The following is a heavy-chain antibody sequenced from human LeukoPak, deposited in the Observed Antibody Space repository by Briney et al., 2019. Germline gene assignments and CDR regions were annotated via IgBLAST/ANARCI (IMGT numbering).Heavy chain of an antibody. CDR1: GGSISSYY. J-gene: IGHJ5*02. Sequence: SETLSLTCTVPGGSISSYYWSWIRQPPGKGLEWIGYIYYSGSTNYNPSLKSRVTISVDTSKNQFSLKLSSVTAADTAVYYCARDSSSLGGWFDPWGQGTLVTVSS. CDR3: ARDSSSLGGWFDP. D-gene: IGHD6-13*01. V-gene: IGHV4-59*08. CDR2: IYYSGST.